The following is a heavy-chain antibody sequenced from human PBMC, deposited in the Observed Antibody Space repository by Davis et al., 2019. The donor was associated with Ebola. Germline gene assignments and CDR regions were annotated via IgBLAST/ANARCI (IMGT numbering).Heavy chain of an antibody. J-gene: IGHJ6*02. CDR3: AGQLESQVGGMDV. CDR2: IYYSGST. D-gene: IGHD1-1*01. V-gene: IGHV4-61*01. CDR1: GGSVSSGSYY. Sequence: SETLSLTCTVSGGSVSSGSYYWSWIRQPPGKGLEWIGYIYYSGSTNYNPSLKSRVTISVDKSKNQFSLKLSSVTAADTAVYYCAGQLESQVGGMDVWGQGTTVTVSS.